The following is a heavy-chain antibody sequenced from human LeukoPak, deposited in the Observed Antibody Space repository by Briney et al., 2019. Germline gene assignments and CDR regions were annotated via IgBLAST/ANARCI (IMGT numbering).Heavy chain of an antibody. J-gene: IGHJ4*02. CDR1: GGAFSSYA. Sequence: GASVTVSCTASGGAFSSYAISWVRQAPGQGLEWMGGFIAIFGTANYAQKFQGRVTITTDESTNTAYMELSSLRSEDTAVYYCAIYDSLGYFDYWGQGTLVTVSS. D-gene: IGHD5/OR15-5a*01. CDR3: AIYDSLGYFDY. CDR2: FIAIFGTA. V-gene: IGHV1-69*05.